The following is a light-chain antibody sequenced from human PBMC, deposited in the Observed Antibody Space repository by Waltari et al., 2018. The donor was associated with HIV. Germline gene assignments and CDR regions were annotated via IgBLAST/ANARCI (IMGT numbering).Light chain of an antibody. Sequence: QSALTQPRSVSGSPGQSVTISCTGTSSAVGADNYVSWYQQHPGKAPKLIIYDVTRRPSGLPDRFSGSKSGNTASLTISGLQAEDEADYYCCSYAGNYTGVFGGGTKLTVL. CDR3: CSYAGNYTGV. V-gene: IGLV2-11*01. CDR2: DVT. CDR1: SSAVGADNY. J-gene: IGLJ3*02.